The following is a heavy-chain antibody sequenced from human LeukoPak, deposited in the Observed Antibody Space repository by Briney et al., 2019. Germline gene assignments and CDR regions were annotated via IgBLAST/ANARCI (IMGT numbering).Heavy chain of an antibody. CDR3: ARQLDS. CDR2: ISGSGSSI. CDR1: GFTFSSYT. J-gene: IGHJ4*02. V-gene: IGHV3-48*01. Sequence: GGSLRLSCAASGFTFSSYTMNWVRQAPGKGLEWVSYISGSGSSIYYADSVKGRFTISRDNAKNSLYLQMNSLRAEDPTVYYCARQLDSWGQGTPVTVSS.